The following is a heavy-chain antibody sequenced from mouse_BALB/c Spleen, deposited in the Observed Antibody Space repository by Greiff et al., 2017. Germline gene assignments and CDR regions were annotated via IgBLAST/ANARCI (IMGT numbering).Heavy chain of an antibody. D-gene: IGHD4-1*01. CDR2: ISSGGGST. CDR3: ARHPTGTDFDY. Sequence: EVKVVESGGGLVKPGGSLKLSCAASGFAFSSYDMSWVRQTPEKRLEWVAYISSGGGSTYYPDTVKGRFTISRDNAKNTLYLQMSSLKSEDTAMYYCARHPTGTDFDYWGQGTTLTVSS. J-gene: IGHJ2*01. V-gene: IGHV5-12-1*01. CDR1: GFAFSSYD.